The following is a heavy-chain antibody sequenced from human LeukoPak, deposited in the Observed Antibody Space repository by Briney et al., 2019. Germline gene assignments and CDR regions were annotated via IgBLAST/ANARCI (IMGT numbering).Heavy chain of an antibody. CDR3: ARGPRDMGEN. J-gene: IGHJ4*02. D-gene: IGHD3-16*01. Sequence: SETLSLTCTVSGGSISSSSYYWGWIRQPPGKGLEWIGSIYYSGSTYYNPSLKSRVTISVDTSKNQFSLKLSSVTAADTAVYYCARGPRDMGENWGQGTLVTVSS. CDR1: GGSISSSSYY. V-gene: IGHV4-39*07. CDR2: IYYSGST.